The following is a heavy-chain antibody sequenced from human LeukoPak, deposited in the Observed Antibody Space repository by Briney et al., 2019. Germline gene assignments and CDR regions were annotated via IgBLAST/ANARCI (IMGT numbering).Heavy chain of an antibody. CDR2: ISGSGGST. CDR1: GFTFSSYA. D-gene: IGHD3-10*01. J-gene: IGHJ5*01. V-gene: IGHV3-23*01. CDR3: VRLRRNSDRSYYYYYYDS. Sequence: TGGSLRLSCAASGFTFSSYAMSWVRQAPGKGLEWVSAISGSGGSTYYADSVKGRFTISRDNAKSSLYLQMDSLRAEDTAVYYCVRLRRNSDRSYYYYYYDSWGQGILVTVSS.